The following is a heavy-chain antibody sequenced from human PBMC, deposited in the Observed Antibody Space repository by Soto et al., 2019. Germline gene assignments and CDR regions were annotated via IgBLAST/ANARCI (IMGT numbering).Heavy chain of an antibody. CDR3: VKDRMAYNSVWDPFDI. D-gene: IGHD1-20*01. CDR2: ILWNSGSA. V-gene: IGHV3-9*02. Sequence: EVQLVESGGGLVQPGGSLRLSCEASGFTSHDHGMHWVRQSPGKGLEWVSGILWNSGSAGYADSVKGRFTISRDIAKNSLYLQMDSLREEDTALYYCVKDRMAYNSVWDPFDIWGHRTMVTVSS. J-gene: IGHJ3*02. CDR1: GFTSHDHG.